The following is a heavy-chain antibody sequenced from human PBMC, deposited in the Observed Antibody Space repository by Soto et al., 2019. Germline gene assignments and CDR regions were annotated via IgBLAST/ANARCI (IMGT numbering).Heavy chain of an antibody. J-gene: IGHJ3*02. CDR3: ATDKVAFDM. D-gene: IGHD3-9*01. V-gene: IGHV1-2*02. Sequence: EASVKVSCKASGYIFTGYYIQWVRQAPGQGLEWMGWINTKTGGTKYAQKFQGRVTMTRYTSITTAYMEVSRLRSDDTAVYYCATDKVAFDMWGQGTMVTVSS. CDR2: INTKTGGT. CDR1: GYIFTGYY.